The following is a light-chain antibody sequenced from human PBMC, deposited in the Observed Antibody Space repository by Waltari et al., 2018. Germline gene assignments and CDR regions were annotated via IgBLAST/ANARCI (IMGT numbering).Light chain of an antibody. CDR1: KLGDKF. CDR3: QAWDSGPLVV. V-gene: IGLV3-1*01. Sequence: SYELIQSPSVSVSPGQTVSITCSGDKLGDKFVCWYQQKPGQSPVLVIYQDILRPSGVTERFSGSNSGNTATLTISGTQAMDEADYYCQAWDSGPLVVFGGGTKLTVL. J-gene: IGLJ2*01. CDR2: QDI.